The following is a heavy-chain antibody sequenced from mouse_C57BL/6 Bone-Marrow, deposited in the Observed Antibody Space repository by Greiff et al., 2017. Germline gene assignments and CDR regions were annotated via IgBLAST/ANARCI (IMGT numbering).Heavy chain of an antibody. CDR2: IDPSDSYT. CDR3: ARGITTGPRYYFDY. J-gene: IGHJ2*01. V-gene: IGHV1-59*01. CDR1: GYTFTSYW. Sequence: VKLQQPGAELVRPGTSVKLSCKASGYTFTSYWMHWVKQRPGQGLEWIGVIDPSDSYTNYNQKFKGKATLTVDPSASTAYMQLSSLTSEDAAVYYCARGITTGPRYYFDYWGQGTTLTVSS. D-gene: IGHD1-1*01.